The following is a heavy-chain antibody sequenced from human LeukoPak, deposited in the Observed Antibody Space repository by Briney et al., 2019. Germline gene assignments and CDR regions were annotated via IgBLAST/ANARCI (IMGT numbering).Heavy chain of an antibody. CDR1: GYTFTSYG. CDR2: ISAYNGNT. J-gene: IGHJ4*02. CDR3: AREDSGCPDY. V-gene: IGHV1-18*01. D-gene: IGHD5-12*01. Sequence: ASVKVSYKASGYTFTSYGICWVRQAPGQGLEWMGWISAYNGNTNYEQKLQGRVTMTTDTSTSTAYMELRSLRSDDTAVYYCAREDSGCPDYWGQGTLVTVSS.